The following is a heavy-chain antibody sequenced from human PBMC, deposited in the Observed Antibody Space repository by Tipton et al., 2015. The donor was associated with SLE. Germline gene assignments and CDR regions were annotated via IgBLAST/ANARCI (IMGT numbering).Heavy chain of an antibody. V-gene: IGHV4-59*01. CDR2: IYYSGST. Sequence: TLSLTCTVSGGSMSSYYWSWIRQPPGKGLEWIGYIYYSGSTNYNPSLKSRVTISVDTSKNQFSLNLTSVTAADTAVYYCATWGVFDYWGQGTLVTVSS. D-gene: IGHD3-16*01. J-gene: IGHJ4*02. CDR1: GGSMSSYY. CDR3: ATWGVFDY.